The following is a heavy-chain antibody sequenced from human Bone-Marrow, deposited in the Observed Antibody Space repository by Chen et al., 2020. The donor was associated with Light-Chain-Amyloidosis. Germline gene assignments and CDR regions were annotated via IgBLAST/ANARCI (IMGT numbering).Heavy chain of an antibody. CDR1: GYTLTDYY. D-gene: IGHD4-17*01. V-gene: IGHV1-2*02. CDR2: INPNRGGT. CDR3: GRQVTTSYYFDF. J-gene: IGHJ4*02. Sequence: QVQLVQSGAEVKKPGASVKVSCKASGYTLTDYYMHWVRQAPGQGLEWMGGINPNRGGTKYAQNFQGRVTMTSDTSISTAYMELRSLRSDDTAVYYCGRQVTTSYYFDFWGQGALVTVSS.